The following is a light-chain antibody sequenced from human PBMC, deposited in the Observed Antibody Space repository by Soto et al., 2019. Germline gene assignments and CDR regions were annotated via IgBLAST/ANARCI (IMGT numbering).Light chain of an antibody. J-gene: IGKJ5*01. Sequence: DGQATLSPSTLLASVENSVCITCRISHNIDRWLAWYQQKPGMAPKLLISDASTLESGVPSRFSGSGSGTEFTLTISNLQPNDVAVYYCQQNYTTPSNTFGQGTRLEIK. CDR2: DAS. CDR1: HNIDRW. V-gene: IGKV1-5*01. CDR3: QQNYTTPSNT.